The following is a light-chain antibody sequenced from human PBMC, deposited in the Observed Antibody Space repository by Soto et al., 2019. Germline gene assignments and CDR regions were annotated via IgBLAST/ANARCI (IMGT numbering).Light chain of an antibody. J-gene: IGKJ1*01. CDR1: QSFSSTY. V-gene: IGKV3D-20*02. CDR3: QQRSNWRWT. CDR2: GAS. Sequence: EVVLTQSPGTLSLSPGERATLSCRASQSFSSTYLVWYQQKPGQAPRLLIYGASTRATGIPARFSGSGSGTDFTLTISSLEPEDFAVYYCQQRSNWRWTFGQGTKVDIK.